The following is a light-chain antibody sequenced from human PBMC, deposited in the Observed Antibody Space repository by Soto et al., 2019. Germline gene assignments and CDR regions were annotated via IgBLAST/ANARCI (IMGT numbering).Light chain of an antibody. CDR2: DAS. CDR1: QSISSW. Sequence: DIQMTQSPSTLSASVGDRVTITCRASQSISSWLAWYQQKPGKAPKVLIFDASSLKTGVPSRFSGSGSGTEFTLTISNLQPDDFATYYCQQLNSYPLTFGQGTRLEN. V-gene: IGKV1-5*01. CDR3: QQLNSYPLT. J-gene: IGKJ5*01.